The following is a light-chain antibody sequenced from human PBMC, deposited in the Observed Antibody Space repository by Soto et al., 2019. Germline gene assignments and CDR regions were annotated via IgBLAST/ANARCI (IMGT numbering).Light chain of an antibody. CDR3: CSYAGSYTYV. J-gene: IGLJ1*01. Sequence: QSVLTQPASVSGSPGQSITISCTGTSSDVGGYNYVSWYQQQPGKAPKFMIYDVSKRPSGVPDRFSGSKSGNTASLTISGLQAEDEADYYCCSYAGSYTYVFGTGTKVTVL. CDR2: DVS. CDR1: SSDVGGYNY. V-gene: IGLV2-11*01.